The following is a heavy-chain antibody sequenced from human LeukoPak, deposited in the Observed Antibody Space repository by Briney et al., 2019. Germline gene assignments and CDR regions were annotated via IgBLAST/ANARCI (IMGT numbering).Heavy chain of an antibody. Sequence: GGSLRLSCAASGFSFISYGMHWVRQAPGKGPEWVGVISDDGRNKKYADSVKGRFTISRDNSKDTLYLQMNSLRAEDTAVYYCARDRLYGDYFFDYWGQGTLVTVSS. CDR1: GFSFISYG. D-gene: IGHD4-17*01. CDR3: ARDRLYGDYFFDY. J-gene: IGHJ4*02. CDR2: ISDDGRNK. V-gene: IGHV3-30*03.